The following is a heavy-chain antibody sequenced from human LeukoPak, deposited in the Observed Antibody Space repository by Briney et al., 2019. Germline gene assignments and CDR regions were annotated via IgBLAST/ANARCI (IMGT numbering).Heavy chain of an antibody. CDR1: GGSISSGRYY. J-gene: IGHJ4*02. CDR3: ARERAAGNPSHFDY. CDR2: IYTSGST. D-gene: IGHD6-13*01. V-gene: IGHV4-61*02. Sequence: PSETLSLTCTVSGGSISSGRYYWSWIRQPAGKGLEWIGRIYTSGSTNYNPSLKSRVTISLDTSKNQFSLKMNSMTAADTAVYYCARERAAGNPSHFDYWGQGSLVTVSS.